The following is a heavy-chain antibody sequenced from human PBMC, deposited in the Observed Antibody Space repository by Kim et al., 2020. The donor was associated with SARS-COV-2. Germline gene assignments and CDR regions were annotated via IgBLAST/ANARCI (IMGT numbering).Heavy chain of an antibody. J-gene: IGHJ4*02. D-gene: IGHD2-8*01. V-gene: IGHV4-34*01. CDR2: INHSGST. CDR1: GGSFSGYY. Sequence: SETLSLTCAVYGGSFSGYYWSWIRQPPGKGLEWIGEINHSGSTNYNPSLKSRVTISVDTSKNQFSLKLSSVTAADTAVYYCARVGYPGMVYATHFDYWGQGTLVTVSS. CDR3: ARVGYPGMVYATHFDY.